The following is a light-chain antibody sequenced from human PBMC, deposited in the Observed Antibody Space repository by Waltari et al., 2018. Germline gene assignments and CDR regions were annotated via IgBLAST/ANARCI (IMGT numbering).Light chain of an antibody. CDR1: NSNIRNNH. CDR2: GNH. J-gene: IGLJ2*01. CDR3: AVWDDSLSAVV. Sequence: QSVLTQSPSASETPGQRITIPCSGINSNIRNNHLSWYQQLPGTTPKLLIYGNHQRPSGVPDRFSGSKSGASASLAISGLRSEDEADYYCAVWDDSLSAVVFGGGTKLTV. V-gene: IGLV1-47*01.